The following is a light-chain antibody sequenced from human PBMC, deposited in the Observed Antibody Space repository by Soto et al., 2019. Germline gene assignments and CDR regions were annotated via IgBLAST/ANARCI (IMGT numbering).Light chain of an antibody. V-gene: IGLV4-69*01. CDR3: QTWGTGIVV. Sequence: QPVLTQSPSASASLGASVKVTCTLSSGHSNYAIAWHQQQPEKGPRYLMKLNSDGSHTKGDGIPDRFSGSSSGAERYLTISSLQSDDEADYYCQTWGTGIVVFGGGTKVTV. CDR1: SGHSNYA. CDR2: LNSDGSH. J-gene: IGLJ2*01.